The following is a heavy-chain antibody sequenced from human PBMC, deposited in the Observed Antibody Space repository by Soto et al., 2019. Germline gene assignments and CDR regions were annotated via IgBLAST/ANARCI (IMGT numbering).Heavy chain of an antibody. D-gene: IGHD3-16*01. CDR2: ISGSRRYI. CDR1: GFTFSTYT. J-gene: IGHJ4*02. V-gene: IGHV3-21*01. CDR3: VPRKGDPFT. Sequence: GGSLRLSCAASGFTFSTYTMNWVRQAPGKGLEWVSSISGSRRYIYYADSVKGRFTISRDDAKDSVYLQMNSLRGEDTAVYYCVPRKGDPFTWGPGTLVTVSS.